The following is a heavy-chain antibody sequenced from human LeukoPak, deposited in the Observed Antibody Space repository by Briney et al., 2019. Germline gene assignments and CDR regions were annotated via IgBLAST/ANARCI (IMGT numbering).Heavy chain of an antibody. V-gene: IGHV4-34*01. CDR2: INHSGST. J-gene: IGHJ4*02. CDR1: GGSFSGYY. Sequence: KPSETLSLTCAVYGGSFSGYYWSWIRQPPGKGLEWIGEINHSGSTNYNPSLKSRVTISVDASKNQFSLKLSSVTAADTAVYYCAARNYWGQGTLVTVSS. CDR3: AARNY.